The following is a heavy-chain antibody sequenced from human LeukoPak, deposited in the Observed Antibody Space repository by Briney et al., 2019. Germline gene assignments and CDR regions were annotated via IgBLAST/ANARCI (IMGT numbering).Heavy chain of an antibody. V-gene: IGHV4-59*01. CDR3: ARQRADRIFGVVMGFGLDY. CDR2: IYYSGST. J-gene: IGHJ4*02. CDR1: GGSISSYY. D-gene: IGHD3-3*02. Sequence: SETLSLTCTVSGGSISSYYWSWIRQPPGKGLEWIGYIYYSGSTNYNPSLKSRVTISVDTSKNQFSLKLSSVTAADAAVYYCARQRADRIFGVVMGFGLDYWGRGTLVTVSS.